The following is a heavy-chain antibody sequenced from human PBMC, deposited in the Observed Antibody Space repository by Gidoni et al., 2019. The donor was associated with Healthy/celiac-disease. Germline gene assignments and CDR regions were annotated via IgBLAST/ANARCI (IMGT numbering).Heavy chain of an antibody. CDR1: GLTCDDYA. CDR3: AKDPVGEITFGGVIGLAGGYFDY. Sequence: EVQLVESGGGLVQPGRSLRLSCAASGLTCDDYAMHWVRQAPGKGLEWVSGISWNSGSIGYADSVKGRFTISRDNAKNSLYLQMNSLRAEDTALYYCAKDPVGEITFGGVIGLAGGYFDYWGQGTLVTVSS. D-gene: IGHD3-16*02. V-gene: IGHV3-9*01. CDR2: ISWNSGSI. J-gene: IGHJ4*02.